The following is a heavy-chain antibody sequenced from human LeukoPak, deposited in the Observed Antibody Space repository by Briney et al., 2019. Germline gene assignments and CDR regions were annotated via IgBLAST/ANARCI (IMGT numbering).Heavy chain of an antibody. CDR2: SYHSGST. D-gene: IGHD6-13*01. V-gene: IGHV4-38-2*02. CDR3: ARRGYSSSWYPSPFDY. CDR1: GYSITSGYY. Sequence: SETLSLTCTVSGYSITSGYYWGWIRQPPGKGLEWIGSSYHSGSTFYNPSLKSRVTISVDTSKNQFSLKLSSVTAADTAVYYCARRGYSSSWYPSPFDYWGQGTLVTVSS. J-gene: IGHJ4*02.